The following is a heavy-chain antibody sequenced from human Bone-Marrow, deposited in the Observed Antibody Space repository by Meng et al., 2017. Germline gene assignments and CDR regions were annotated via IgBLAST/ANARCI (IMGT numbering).Heavy chain of an antibody. D-gene: IGHD6-13*01. Sequence: GGSLRLSCAASGFTFSSYAMGWVRQAPGKGLEWVSAIRGSGGSTYYADSVKGRFTISRDNSKNTLYLQMNSLRAEDTAVYYCAKDRHINSWYERTFFCPVDYWGQGTLVTVSS. V-gene: IGHV3-23*01. CDR2: IRGSGGST. CDR3: AKDRHINSWYERTFFCPVDY. CDR1: GFTFSSYA. J-gene: IGHJ4*02.